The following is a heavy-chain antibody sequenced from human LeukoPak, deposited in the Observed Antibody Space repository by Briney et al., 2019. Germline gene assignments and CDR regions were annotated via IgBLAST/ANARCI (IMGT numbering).Heavy chain of an antibody. CDR1: GVSVSTHY. D-gene: IGHD2-21*01. V-gene: IGHV4-59*02. J-gene: IGHJ4*02. Sequence: PSKTLSLTCTVSGVSVSTHYWSWIRQPPGKRLEWVGNVFYTGDTSYNPSLQGRATMSIDTSNNSFSLNLLSVAAADTAVYYCASSPVVPASQGHYFDSWGQGILVTVSS. CDR3: ASSPVVPASQGHYFDS. CDR2: VFYTGDT.